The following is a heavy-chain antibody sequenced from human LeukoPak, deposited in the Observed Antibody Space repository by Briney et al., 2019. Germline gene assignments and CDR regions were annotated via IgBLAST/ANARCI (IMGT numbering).Heavy chain of an antibody. CDR3: ARGGIAAAGSGGEDI. V-gene: IGHV3-7*01. J-gene: IGHJ3*02. CDR1: GFTFSSYW. D-gene: IGHD6-13*01. CDR2: IKQDGSEK. Sequence: GGSLRLSCAASGFTFSSYWMSWVRQAPGKGLEWVANIKQDGSEKYYVDSVKGRFTISRDNAKNSLYLQMNSLRAEDTAVYYCARGGIAAAGSGGEDIWGQGTMVTVSS.